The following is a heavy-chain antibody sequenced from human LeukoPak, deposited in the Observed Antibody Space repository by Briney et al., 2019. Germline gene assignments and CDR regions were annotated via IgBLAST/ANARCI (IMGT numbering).Heavy chain of an antibody. CDR2: VIPIFGTA. J-gene: IGHJ3*02. CDR1: GGTFSSYA. D-gene: IGHD3-22*01. CDR3: ARASDPYHYYDSSGYYFVAFDI. Sequence: GASVKVSCTASGGTFSSYAISWVRQAPGQGLEWMGGVIPIFGTANYAQKFQGRVTITADESTSTAYMELSSLRSEDTAVYYCARASDPYHYYDSSGYYFVAFDIWGQGTMVTVSS. V-gene: IGHV1-69*13.